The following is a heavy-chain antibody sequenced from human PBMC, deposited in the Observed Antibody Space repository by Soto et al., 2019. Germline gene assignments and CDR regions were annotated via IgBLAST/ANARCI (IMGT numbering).Heavy chain of an antibody. CDR1: GYTFTSYY. D-gene: IGHD5-12*01. J-gene: IGHJ3*02. CDR3: ARVEMATIKGNAFDI. CDR2: INPSGGST. V-gene: IGHV1-46*01. Sequence: ASVKVSCKASGYTFTSYYMHWVRQAPGQGLEWMGIINPSGGSTSYAQKFQDRVTMTRDTSTSTVYMELSSLRSEDTAVYYCARVEMATIKGNAFDIWGQGKMVTVS.